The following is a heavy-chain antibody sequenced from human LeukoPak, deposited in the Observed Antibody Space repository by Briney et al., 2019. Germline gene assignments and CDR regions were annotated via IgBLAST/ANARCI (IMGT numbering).Heavy chain of an antibody. J-gene: IGHJ5*02. CDR3: ARVSSSGWYVWFDP. V-gene: IGHV1-3*01. CDR2: INAGNGNT. D-gene: IGHD6-19*01. CDR1: GYTFTSYA. Sequence: ASVTVSCTASGYTFTSYAMHWERQAPGQRLEWMGWINAGNGNTKYSQKFQGRVTITRDTSASTAYMELSSLRSEDTAVYYCARVSSSGWYVWFDPWGQGTLVTVSS.